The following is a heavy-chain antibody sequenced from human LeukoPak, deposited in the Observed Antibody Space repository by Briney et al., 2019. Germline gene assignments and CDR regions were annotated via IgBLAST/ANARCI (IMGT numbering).Heavy chain of an antibody. J-gene: IGHJ6*02. D-gene: IGHD3-9*01. V-gene: IGHV6-1*01. CDR1: GDSVSSNSAA. Sequence: SQTLSLTCVISGDSVSSNSAAWNWIRQSPSRGLEWLGRTYYRSKWSNDYAVSVKSRITINPDTSKNQFSLKLSSVTAADTAVYYCARGFYEPPRLARYFDWTYYYYGMDVWGQGTTVTVSS. CDR2: TYYRSKWSN. CDR3: ARGFYEPPRLARYFDWTYYYYGMDV.